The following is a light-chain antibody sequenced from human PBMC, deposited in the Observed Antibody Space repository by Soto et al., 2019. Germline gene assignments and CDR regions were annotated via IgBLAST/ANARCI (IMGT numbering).Light chain of an antibody. CDR2: DAS. CDR3: QQRANWLT. J-gene: IGKJ4*01. CDR1: QSIGRY. Sequence: EIVLTQSPATLSLPPGERVTLSCRASQSIGRYLAWYQHKPGQAPRLLIYDASNRATGIPARFSGSGSGTDFTLTISSLEPEDFADYYCQQRANWLTFGGGTKVEIK. V-gene: IGKV3-11*01.